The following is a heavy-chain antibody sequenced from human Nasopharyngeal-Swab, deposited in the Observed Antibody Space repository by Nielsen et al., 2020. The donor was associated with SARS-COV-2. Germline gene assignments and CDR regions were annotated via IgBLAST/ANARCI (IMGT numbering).Heavy chain of an antibody. V-gene: IGHV3-21*01. CDR3: ARAWELLGWFDP. Sequence: GGSLRLSCAASGFTFSSYSMNWVRQAPGKGLEWVSSISSSSSYIYYADSVKGRFTISRDNAKNSLYLQMNSQRAEDTAVYYCARAWELLGWFDPWGQGTLVTVSS. CDR1: GFTFSSYS. D-gene: IGHD1-26*01. CDR2: ISSSSSYI. J-gene: IGHJ5*02.